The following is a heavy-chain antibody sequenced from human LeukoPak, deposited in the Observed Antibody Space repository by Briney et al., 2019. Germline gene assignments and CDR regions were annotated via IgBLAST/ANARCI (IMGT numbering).Heavy chain of an antibody. V-gene: IGHV1-69*13. CDR2: IIPIFGTA. J-gene: IGHJ4*02. CDR1: GGTFSSYA. Sequence: SVTVSFKASGGTFSSYAISWVRQAPGQGLEWMGGIIPIFGTANYAQKFQGRVTITADESTSTAYMELSSLRSEDTAVYYCAREGSGYCSSTSCLGGPWGQGTLVTVSS. CDR3: AREGSGYCSSTSCLGGP. D-gene: IGHD2-2*03.